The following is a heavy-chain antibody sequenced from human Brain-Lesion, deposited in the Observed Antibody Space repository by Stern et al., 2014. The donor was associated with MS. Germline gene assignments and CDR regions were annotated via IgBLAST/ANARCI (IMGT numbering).Heavy chain of an antibody. CDR2: FDPEDGET. J-gene: IGHJ4*02. CDR1: GYTLTELS. CDR3: ATFSPGAGGNYYRHFDY. D-gene: IGHD1-26*01. V-gene: IGHV1-24*01. Sequence: QVQLVQSGAEVKKPGASVKVSCKVSGYTLTELSMHWVRQAPRKGLEWMGGFDPEDGETIYAQKFQGRVTMTEETSTDTAYMELSSLRSEDTAVYYCATFSPGAGGNYYRHFDYWGQGTLVTVSS.